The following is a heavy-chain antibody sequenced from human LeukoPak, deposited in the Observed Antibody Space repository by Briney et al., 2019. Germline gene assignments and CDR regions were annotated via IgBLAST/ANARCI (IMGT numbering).Heavy chain of an antibody. CDR3: ATLARKCSSTSCYSNRFDP. V-gene: IGHV1-2*02. D-gene: IGHD2-2*01. CDR1: GYTFTGYY. Sequence: ASVKVSCKASGYTFTGYYMHWVRQAPGQGLEWMGWINPNSGGTNYAQKFQGRVTMTRDTPISTAYMELSRLRSDDTAVYYCATLARKCSSTSCYSNRFDPWGQGALVTVSS. CDR2: INPNSGGT. J-gene: IGHJ5*02.